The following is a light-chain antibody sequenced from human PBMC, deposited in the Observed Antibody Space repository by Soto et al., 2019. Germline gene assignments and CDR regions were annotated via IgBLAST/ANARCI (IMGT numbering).Light chain of an antibody. CDR3: QQYGRSST. V-gene: IGKV3-20*01. J-gene: IGKJ5*01. CDR2: GAS. CDR1: QSVSSSY. Sequence: VWRQCPCPLSLFPGQRATLSCRASQSVSSSYLAWYQQKPGQAPRLLIYGASSRPTGIPDRFSGSGSGTDFTLTISRLEPEDFAVYYCQQYGRSSTFGQGTRLEIK.